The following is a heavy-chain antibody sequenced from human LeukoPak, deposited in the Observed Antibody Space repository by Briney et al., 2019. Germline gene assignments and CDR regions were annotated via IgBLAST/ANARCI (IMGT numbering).Heavy chain of an antibody. V-gene: IGHV3-23*01. Sequence: GGSLRLSCAASGFTFSSYDMSWVRQAPGKGLEWVSAISGSGGSTYYADSVKGRFTISRDNSKNTLYLQMNSLRAEDTAVYYCVRNLAVAGTCFDSWGQGTLVTVSS. D-gene: IGHD6-19*01. CDR1: GFTFSSYD. J-gene: IGHJ4*02. CDR3: VRNLAVAGTCFDS. CDR2: ISGSGGST.